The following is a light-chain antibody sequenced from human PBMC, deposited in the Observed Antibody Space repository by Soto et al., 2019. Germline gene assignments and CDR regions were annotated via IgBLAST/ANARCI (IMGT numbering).Light chain of an antibody. CDR3: QQYDSYPLT. CDR1: QRISSW. J-gene: IGKJ4*01. V-gene: IGKV1-5*03. CDR2: KAS. Sequence: DIQMTQSPSTLSASVGDRVTITCRASQRISSWLAWYQQKPGKAPNRLIYKASTLESGVPSRFSGSGSGTEFTLTVSSLQPDDFATYYCQQYDSYPLTFGGGTKVEIK.